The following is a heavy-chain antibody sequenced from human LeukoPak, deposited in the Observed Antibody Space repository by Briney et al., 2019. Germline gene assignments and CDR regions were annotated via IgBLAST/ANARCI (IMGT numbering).Heavy chain of an antibody. J-gene: IGHJ3*02. CDR2: ISAYNGDT. CDR1: GYTFTSYG. Sequence: ASVKVSCKASGYTFTSYGISWVRQAPGQGLEWMGWISAYNGDTNYAQNLQGRDTMTTDTSTSTAYMELRSLRPDDTAVYYCARSMTPVDAFDIWGQGTMVTVSS. V-gene: IGHV1-18*01. D-gene: IGHD6-6*01. CDR3: ARSMTPVDAFDI.